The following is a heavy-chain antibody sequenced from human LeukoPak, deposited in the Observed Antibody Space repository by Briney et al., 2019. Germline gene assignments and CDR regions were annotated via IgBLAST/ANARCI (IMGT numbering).Heavy chain of an antibody. CDR1: GFMFDDYA. D-gene: IGHD6-19*01. CDR2: ISWNSGSI. V-gene: IGHV3-9*01. J-gene: IGHJ5*02. CDR3: AKDGSSGWFNWFDP. Sequence: GGSLRLSCAASGFMFDDYAMHWVRQAPGKGLEWVSGISWNSGSIGYADSVKGRFTISRDNAKNSLYLQMNSLRAEDTALYYCAKDGSSGWFNWFDPWGQGTLVTVSS.